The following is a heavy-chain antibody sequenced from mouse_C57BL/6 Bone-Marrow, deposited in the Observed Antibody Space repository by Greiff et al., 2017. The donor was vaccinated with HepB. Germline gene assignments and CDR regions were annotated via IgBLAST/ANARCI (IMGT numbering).Heavy chain of an antibody. CDR2: IRSKSNNYAT. Sequence: EVQLVESGGGLVQPKGSLKLSCAASGFSFNTYAMNWVRQAPGKGLEWVARIRSKSNNYATYYADSVKDRFTISRDDSESMLYLQMNNLKTEDTAMYYCVRGWFPHYYAMDYWGQGTSVTVSS. V-gene: IGHV10-1*01. D-gene: IGHD2-3*01. CDR1: GFSFNTYA. CDR3: VRGWFPHYYAMDY. J-gene: IGHJ4*01.